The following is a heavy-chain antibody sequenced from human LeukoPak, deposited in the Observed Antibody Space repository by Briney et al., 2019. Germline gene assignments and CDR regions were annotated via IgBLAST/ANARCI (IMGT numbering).Heavy chain of an antibody. CDR3: ASELLGYSSGGSCD. V-gene: IGHV3-21*01. D-gene: IGHD2-15*01. J-gene: IGHJ4*02. CDR1: GFTFSSYS. Sequence: PGGSLRLSCAASGFTFSSYSMNWVRQAPGKGLEWVSSISSSSSYIYYADSVKGRFTISRDNAKNSLYLQMNSLRAEDTAVYYCASELLGYSSGGSCDWGQGTLVTVSS. CDR2: ISSSSSYI.